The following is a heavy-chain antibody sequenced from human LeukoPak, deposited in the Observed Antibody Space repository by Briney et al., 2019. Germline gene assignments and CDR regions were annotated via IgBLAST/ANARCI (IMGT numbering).Heavy chain of an antibody. CDR3: ARHYDFWSGSTLNWFDP. CDR2: INPNSGGT. V-gene: IGHV1-2*02. Sequence: GASVKVSCKASGYTFTGYYMHWVRQAPGQGLEWMGWINPNSGGTNYAQKFQGRVTMTRDTSISTAYMELSRLRSDDTAVYYCARHYDFWSGSTLNWFDPWGQGTLVTVSS. D-gene: IGHD3-3*01. CDR1: GYTFTGYY. J-gene: IGHJ5*02.